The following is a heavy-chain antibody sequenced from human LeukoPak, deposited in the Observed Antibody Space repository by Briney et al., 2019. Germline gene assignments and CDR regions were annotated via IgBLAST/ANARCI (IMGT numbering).Heavy chain of an antibody. V-gene: IGHV5-51*01. D-gene: IGHD1-26*01. CDR1: GYSFTNYW. CDR2: IYPGDSDT. CDR3: ARITIMGATDRPFDY. Sequence: GESLKISCKGSGYSFTNYWIGWVRQMPGKGLEWMGIIYPGDSDTRYSPSFQGQVAISADKSSSTAYLQWTSLRASDTAMCYCARITIMGATDRPFDYWGQGTLVTVSS. J-gene: IGHJ4*02.